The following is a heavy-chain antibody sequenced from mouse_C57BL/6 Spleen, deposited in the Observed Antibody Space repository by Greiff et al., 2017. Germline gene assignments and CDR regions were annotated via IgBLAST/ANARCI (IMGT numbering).Heavy chain of an antibody. J-gene: IGHJ4*01. CDR3: ARGSTMMGGGYYYAMDD. CDR2: FDPSDSYT. D-gene: IGHD2-4*01. V-gene: IGHV1-69*01. Sequence: QVQLQQPGAELVMPGASVKLSCKASGYTFTSYWMPWVKQRPGQGLAWIGEFDPSDSYTNYNQQFKGKSTLTVNKSSSTAYMQLSSLTSEDSAVYYWARGSTMMGGGYYYAMDDWGQGTSVTVSS. CDR1: GYTFTSYW.